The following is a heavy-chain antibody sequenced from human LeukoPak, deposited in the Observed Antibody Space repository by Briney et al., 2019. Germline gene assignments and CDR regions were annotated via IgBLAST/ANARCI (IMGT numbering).Heavy chain of an antibody. J-gene: IGHJ5*02. Sequence: SETLSLTCTVSGGSISSYYWSWIRQPPGKGLEWIGYIYYSGSTSYNPSLKSRVTISVDTSKNQFSLKLSSVTAADTAVYYCARLGCGRWLLCDWFDPWGQGTLVTVSS. CDR3: ARLGCGRWLLCDWFDP. CDR2: IYYSGST. D-gene: IGHD5-24*01. V-gene: IGHV4-59*12. CDR1: GGSISSYY.